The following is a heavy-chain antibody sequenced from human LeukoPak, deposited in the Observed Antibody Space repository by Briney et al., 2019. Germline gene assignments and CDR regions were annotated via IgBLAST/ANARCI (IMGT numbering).Heavy chain of an antibody. D-gene: IGHD6-13*01. V-gene: IGHV3-30-3*01. CDR1: GFTFSSYA. CDR3: ASAPRGDSSSWYKGYYYYYGMDV. CDR2: ISYDGSNK. J-gene: IGHJ6*02. Sequence: GGSLRLSCAASGFTFSSYAMHWVRQAPGKGLEWVAVISYDGSNKYYADSVKGRFTISRDNSKNTLYLQMNSLRAEDTAVYYCASAPRGDSSSWYKGYYYYYGMDVWGQGTTVTVSS.